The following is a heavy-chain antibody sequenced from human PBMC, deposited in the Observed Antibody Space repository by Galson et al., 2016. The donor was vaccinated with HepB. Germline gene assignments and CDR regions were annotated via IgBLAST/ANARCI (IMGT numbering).Heavy chain of an antibody. V-gene: IGHV4-61*01. Sequence: SETLSLTCTVSGDSLSSGNYCWSWIRQPPGKRLEWIGYIFYTGSAHYNPSVKSRVTISVDTSKNQFSLRLTSVTAADSAVYFCARLIYTGWEYFDLWGQGTPVTVSS. J-gene: IGHJ4*02. CDR1: GDSLSSGNYC. CDR3: ARLIYTGWEYFDL. D-gene: IGHD6-19*01. CDR2: IFYTGSA.